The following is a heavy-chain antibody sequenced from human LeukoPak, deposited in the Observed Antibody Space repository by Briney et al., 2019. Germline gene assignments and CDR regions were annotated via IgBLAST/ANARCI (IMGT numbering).Heavy chain of an antibody. CDR1: GFTFSSYS. CDR2: ISSSSGYI. V-gene: IGHV3-21*04. D-gene: IGHD1-1*01. CDR3: ARSGTNYYYYYMDV. J-gene: IGHJ6*03. Sequence: GGSLRLSCEASGFTFSSYSMNWVRQAPGKGLEWVSSISSSSGYIYYADSVKGRFTISRDNSKNTLYLQMNSLRAEDTAVYYCARSGTNYYYYYMDVWGKGTTVTVSS.